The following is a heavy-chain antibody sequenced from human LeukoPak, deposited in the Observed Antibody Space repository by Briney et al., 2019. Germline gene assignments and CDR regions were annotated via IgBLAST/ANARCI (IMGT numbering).Heavy chain of an antibody. J-gene: IGHJ5*02. Sequence: PSETLSLTCAVYGGSFSGYYWSWIRQPPGKGLEWIGEINHSGSTNYNPSLKSRVTISVDTSKNQFSLKLSSVTAADTAVYYCARHLQFAARNWFDPWGQGTLVTVSS. CDR2: INHSGST. CDR3: ARHLQFAARNWFDP. V-gene: IGHV4-34*01. CDR1: GGSFSGYY. D-gene: IGHD4-11*01.